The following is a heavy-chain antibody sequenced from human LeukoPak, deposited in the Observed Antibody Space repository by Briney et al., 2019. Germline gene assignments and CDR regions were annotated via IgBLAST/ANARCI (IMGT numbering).Heavy chain of an antibody. J-gene: IGHJ4*02. Sequence: PSETLSLTCTVSGGSISNYYWSWIRQPPGKGLEWIGSIYHSGSTYYNPSLKSRVTISVDTSKNQFSLKLSSVTAADTAVYYCARGVVGAAGFDYRGQGTLVTVSS. CDR2: IYHSGST. V-gene: IGHV4-38-2*02. CDR1: GGSISNYY. CDR3: ARGVVGAAGFDY. D-gene: IGHD1-26*01.